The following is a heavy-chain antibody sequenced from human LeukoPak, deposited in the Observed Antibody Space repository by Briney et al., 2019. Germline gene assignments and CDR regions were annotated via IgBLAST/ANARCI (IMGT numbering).Heavy chain of an antibody. D-gene: IGHD1-26*01. V-gene: IGHV3-23*01. J-gene: IGHJ4*02. Sequence: GGSLRLSCAASGFTFSNYAMSWVRQAPGKGLEWVSDISGSGGSTYYADSVKGRFTISRDSSKDTLDPQMNSLRAEDTAVYYCAKHPIVGATGNFDYWGQGTLVTVSS. CDR2: ISGSGGST. CDR3: AKHPIVGATGNFDY. CDR1: GFTFSNYA.